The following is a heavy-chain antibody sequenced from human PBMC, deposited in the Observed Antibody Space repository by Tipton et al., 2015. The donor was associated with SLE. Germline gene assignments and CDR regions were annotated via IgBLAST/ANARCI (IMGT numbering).Heavy chain of an antibody. D-gene: IGHD6-19*01. CDR3: STWYSSGWYLFDP. CDR2: ISSGGSDQ. Sequence: SLRLSCAAPGFTFSSYSMHWVRQAPGKGLEWVAVISSGGSDQFYTDSVMGRFTISRDNSKNTLYLQMNSLKTEDTAVYYCSTWYSSGWYLFDPWGQGTLVTVSS. V-gene: IGHV3-30*04. J-gene: IGHJ5*02. CDR1: GFTFSSYS.